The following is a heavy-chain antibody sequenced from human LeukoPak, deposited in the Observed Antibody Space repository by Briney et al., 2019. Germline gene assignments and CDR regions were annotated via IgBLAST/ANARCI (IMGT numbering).Heavy chain of an antibody. CDR1: GFTFSSYS. V-gene: IGHV3-21*01. CDR2: ISSSSSYI. CDR3: ARVGLLWFGELYYFDY. J-gene: IGHJ4*02. D-gene: IGHD3-10*01. Sequence: PGGSLRLSCAASGFTFSSYSMNWVRQAPGKGLEWVSSISSSSSYIYYADSVKGRFTISRDNAKNSLYLQMNSLRAEDTAVYYCARVGLLWFGELYYFDYWGQGTLVTVSS.